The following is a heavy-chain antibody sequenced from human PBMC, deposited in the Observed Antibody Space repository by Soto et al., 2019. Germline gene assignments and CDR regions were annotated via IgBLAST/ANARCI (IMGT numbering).Heavy chain of an antibody. V-gene: IGHV3-30*18. D-gene: IGHD6-19*01. J-gene: IGHJ4*02. CDR2: ISYDGSNK. CDR1: GFTFSNYG. CDR3: AKAEANSGWYGGDYYFDY. Sequence: QVQLVESGGGVVQPGRSLRLSCAASGFTFSNYGMHWVRQAPGKGLEWVAVISYDGSNKYYADSVKGRFTISRDNSKNTLYLKMNRLRAEDTAVYYCAKAEANSGWYGGDYYFDYWGQGTLVTDSS.